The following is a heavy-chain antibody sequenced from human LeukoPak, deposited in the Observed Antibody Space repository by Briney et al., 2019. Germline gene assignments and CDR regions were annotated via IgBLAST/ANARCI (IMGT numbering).Heavy chain of an antibody. CDR1: GGSISSYY. J-gene: IGHJ1*01. V-gene: IGHV4-59*08. CDR3: ATLTYCSGGSCFPKYFQH. CDR2: IYYSGST. D-gene: IGHD2-15*01. Sequence: PSETLSLTCTASGGSISSYYMSWIRQPPGKGLEWVGYIYYSGSTNHNPSLKSRVAISVDTSKNQFSLKLISVTAADTAVDYCATLTYCSGGSCFPKYFQHWGQGTLVAVSS.